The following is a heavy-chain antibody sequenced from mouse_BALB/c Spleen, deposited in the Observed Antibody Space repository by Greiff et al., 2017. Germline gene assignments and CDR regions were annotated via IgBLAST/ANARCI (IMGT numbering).Heavy chain of an antibody. CDR1: GFTFTDYY. Sequence: EVHLVESGGGLVQPGGSLRLSCATSGFTFTDYYMSWVRQPPGKALEWLGFIRNKANGYTTEYSASVKGRFTISRDNSQSILYLQMNTLRAEDSATYYCAREGCNYFAWFAYWGQGTLVTVSA. D-gene: IGHD2-1*01. V-gene: IGHV7-3*02. CDR3: AREGCNYFAWFAY. CDR2: IRNKANGYTT. J-gene: IGHJ3*01.